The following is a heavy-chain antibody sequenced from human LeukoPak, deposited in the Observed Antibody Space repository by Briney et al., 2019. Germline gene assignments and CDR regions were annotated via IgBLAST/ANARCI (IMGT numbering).Heavy chain of an antibody. J-gene: IGHJ4*02. CDR3: ASHLITMVRGVLVN. CDR1: GFTFSSYG. D-gene: IGHD3-10*01. Sequence: GGSLRLSCAASGFTFSSYGMHWVRQAPGKGLEWVAVIWYDGSNKYYADSVKGRFTISRDNSKNTLYLQMNSLRAEDTAIYYCASHLITMVRGVLVNWGQGTLVTVSS. CDR2: IWYDGSNK. V-gene: IGHV3-33*01.